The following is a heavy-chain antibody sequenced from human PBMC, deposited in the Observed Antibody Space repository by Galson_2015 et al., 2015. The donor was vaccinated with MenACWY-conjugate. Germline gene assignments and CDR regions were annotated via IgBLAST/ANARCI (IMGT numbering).Heavy chain of an antibody. J-gene: IGHJ4*02. CDR1: GFTFSSYG. V-gene: IGHV3-33*01. Sequence: SLRLSCAASGFTFSSYGMHWVRQVPGKGLEWVAVIWYDGSNKYYADSVKGRFIISRDNSKNTVSLQMDSLRAEDTAVYFCARGEEPYYYTSGRHFDYWGQGTLVTVSS. D-gene: IGHD3-10*01. CDR3: ARGEEPYYYTSGRHFDY. CDR2: IWYDGSNK.